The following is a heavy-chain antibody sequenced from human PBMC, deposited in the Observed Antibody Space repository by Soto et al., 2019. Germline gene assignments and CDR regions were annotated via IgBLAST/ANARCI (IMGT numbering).Heavy chain of an antibody. Sequence: EVQLVESGGGLVQPGRSLRLSCAASGFTFDDYAMHWVRQAPGKGLEWVSGISWNSGSLGYADSVKGRFTISRDNAKNSLYLQMNSLRAEDTALYYCARVVGVWSGYLNYFDYWGQGTLVTVSS. CDR2: ISWNSGSL. D-gene: IGHD3-3*01. CDR1: GFTFDDYA. J-gene: IGHJ4*02. V-gene: IGHV3-9*01. CDR3: ARVVGVWSGYLNYFDY.